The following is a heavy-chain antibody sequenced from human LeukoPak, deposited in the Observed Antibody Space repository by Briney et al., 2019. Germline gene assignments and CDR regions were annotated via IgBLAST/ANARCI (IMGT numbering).Heavy chain of an antibody. CDR1: GGSISSYY. CDR2: VYTSGST. J-gene: IGHJ3*02. Sequence: KPSETLSLTCTVSGGSISSYYWSWIRQPAGKGLEWIGRVYTSGSTHYNPSLKTRLTMSVDTSKNQFSLKLTSVTAADTAVYYCARLITGTTTAIDIWGQGTMVTVSS. D-gene: IGHD1-7*01. V-gene: IGHV4-4*07. CDR3: ARLITGTTTAIDI.